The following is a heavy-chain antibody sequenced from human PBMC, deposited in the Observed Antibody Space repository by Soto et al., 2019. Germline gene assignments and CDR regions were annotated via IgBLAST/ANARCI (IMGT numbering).Heavy chain of an antibody. J-gene: IGHJ4*02. Sequence: SETLSLTCSVSGVTISYGGYSWSWIRQSPGKGLEWLGYISHVETTYYNPSFQSRLSLSIDRTRNQFSLSLSSMTAADTAVYYCARGGRYDSFDFWGQGIQVTVS. CDR1: GVTISYGGYS. V-gene: IGHV4-30-2*06. CDR3: ARGGRYDSFDF. CDR2: ISHVETT. D-gene: IGHD3-3*01.